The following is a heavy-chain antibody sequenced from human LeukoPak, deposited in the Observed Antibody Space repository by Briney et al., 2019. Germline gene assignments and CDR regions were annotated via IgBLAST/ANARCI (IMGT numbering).Heavy chain of an antibody. CDR2: INPNSGGT. V-gene: IGHV1-2*02. D-gene: IGHD3-9*01. CDR1: GYTFTGYY. Sequence: ASVKVSCKASGYTFTGYYMHWVRQAPGQGLERMGWINPNSGGTNYAQKFQGRVTMTRDTSISTAYMELRSLRSDDTAVYYCARDVGPKRELYYDILTGQKVYNWFDPWGQGTLVTVSS. CDR3: ARDVGPKRELYYDILTGQKVYNWFDP. J-gene: IGHJ5*02.